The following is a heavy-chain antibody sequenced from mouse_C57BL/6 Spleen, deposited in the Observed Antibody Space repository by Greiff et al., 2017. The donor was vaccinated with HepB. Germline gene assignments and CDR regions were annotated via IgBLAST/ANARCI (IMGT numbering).Heavy chain of an antibody. CDR1: GFNIKDDY. CDR2: IDPENGDT. D-gene: IGHD1-1*01. CDR3: TRGTTVVARGDYYAMDY. Sequence: EVQGVESGAELVRPGASVKLSCTASGFNIKDDYMHWVKQRPEQGLEWIGWIDPENGDTEYASKFQGKATITADTSSNTAYLQLSSLTSEDTAVYYCTRGTTVVARGDYYAMDYWGQGTSVTVSS. J-gene: IGHJ4*01. V-gene: IGHV14-4*01.